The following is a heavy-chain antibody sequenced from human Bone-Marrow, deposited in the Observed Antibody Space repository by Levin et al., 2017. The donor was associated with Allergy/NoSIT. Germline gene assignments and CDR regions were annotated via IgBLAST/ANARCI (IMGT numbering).Heavy chain of an antibody. CDR3: AKEPALYSSSSFFGN. J-gene: IGHJ4*02. CDR2: ISGSGGST. D-gene: IGHD6-6*01. Sequence: LSLTCAASGFTFSSYAMSWVRQAPGKGLEWVSAISGSGGSTYYADSVKGRFTISRDNSKNTLYLQMNSLRAEDTAVYYCAKEPALYSSSSFFGNWGQGTLVTVSS. V-gene: IGHV3-23*01. CDR1: GFTFSSYA.